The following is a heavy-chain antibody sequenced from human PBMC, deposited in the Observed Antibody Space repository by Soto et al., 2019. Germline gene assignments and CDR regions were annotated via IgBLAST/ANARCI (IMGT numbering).Heavy chain of an antibody. V-gene: IGHV2-5*02. CDR2: IYWDDDK. CDR1: GFSFTTDGMG. J-gene: IGHJ4*02. D-gene: IGHD6-13*01. Sequence: QITLKESGPTLVKPTQTLTLTCTFSGFSFTTDGMGVGWIRQPPGKALEWLALIYWDDDKRYSPSLKSRLTXXXXXXXXXXXXXXXXXXXXXXATXXXXXXYWAASGTRYYFDYWGQGTLVTVSS. CDR3: XXXYWAASGTRYYFDY.